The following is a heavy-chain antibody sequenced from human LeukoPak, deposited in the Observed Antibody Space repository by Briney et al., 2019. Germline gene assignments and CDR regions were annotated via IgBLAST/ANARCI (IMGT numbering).Heavy chain of an antibody. V-gene: IGHV3-23*01. D-gene: IGHD6-19*01. CDR3: GKSGSRDWDYFEY. J-gene: IGHJ4*02. CDR1: GFTFSSYA. CDR2: ISGDGGDT. Sequence: PGVSLRLSCAASGFTFSSYAMNWVRRAPGKGLEWVSTISGDGGDTHYAASVRGRFTISRANYKNTLFMQMNSLRAEDTAVYYCGKSGSRDWDYFEYWGQGTLVTASS.